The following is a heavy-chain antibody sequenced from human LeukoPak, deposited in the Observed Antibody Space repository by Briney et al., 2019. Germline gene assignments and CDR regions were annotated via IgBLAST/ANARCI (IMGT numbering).Heavy chain of an antibody. CDR3: ARSGLSRFGF. Sequence: GGSLRLSCAASGFTFSSYEMNWVRQAPGKGLEWVSYISSSGSTIYYADSVKGRFTISRDNSRNTLYLQMNSLRAEDTAVYYCARSGLSRFGFWGQGTLVTVSS. D-gene: IGHD2/OR15-2a*01. J-gene: IGHJ4*02. CDR2: ISSSGSTI. V-gene: IGHV3-48*03. CDR1: GFTFSSYE.